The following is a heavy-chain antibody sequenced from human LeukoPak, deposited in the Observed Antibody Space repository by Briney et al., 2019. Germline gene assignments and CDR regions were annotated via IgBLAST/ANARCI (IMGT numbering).Heavy chain of an antibody. V-gene: IGHV1-69*04. CDR3: ARVSRRELTRLDY. J-gene: IGHJ4*02. CDR2: IIPILGIA. CDR1: GGTFSSYA. Sequence: SVKVSCKASGGTFSSYAISWVRQAPGQGLEWMGRIIPILGIANYAQKFQGRVTITADKSTSTAYMELSSLRSEDTAVYYCARVSRRELTRLDYWGQGTLVTVSS. D-gene: IGHD1-26*01.